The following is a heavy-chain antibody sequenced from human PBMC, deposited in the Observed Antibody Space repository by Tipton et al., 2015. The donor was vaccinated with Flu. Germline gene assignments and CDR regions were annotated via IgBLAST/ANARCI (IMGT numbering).Heavy chain of an antibody. CDR3: ATLDY. J-gene: IGHJ4*02. CDR1: GYTFSNYY. CDR2: INPSGNVT. Sequence: QVQLVQSGAEVKKPGASVKVSCKASGYTFSNYYLHWVRQAPGQGLEWVGVINPSGNVTHYEEKFQGRVTMTRDTSTSTVYMELSSLRSEDTAMYYCATLDYWGQGTLVTVSS. V-gene: IGHV1-46*03.